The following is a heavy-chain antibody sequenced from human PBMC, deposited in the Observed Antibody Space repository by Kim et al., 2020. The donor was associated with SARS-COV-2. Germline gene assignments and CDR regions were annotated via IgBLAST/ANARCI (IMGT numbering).Heavy chain of an antibody. D-gene: IGHD2-2*01. CDR2: IYYSGST. CDR1: GGSISSGDYY. Sequence: SETLSLTCTVSGGSISSGDYYWSWIRQPPGKGLEWIGYIYYSGSTYYNPSLKSRVTISVDTSKNQFSLKLSSVTAADTAVYYCARALRGYCSSTSCSHFDYWGQGTLVTVSS. J-gene: IGHJ4*02. V-gene: IGHV4-30-4*01. CDR3: ARALRGYCSSTSCSHFDY.